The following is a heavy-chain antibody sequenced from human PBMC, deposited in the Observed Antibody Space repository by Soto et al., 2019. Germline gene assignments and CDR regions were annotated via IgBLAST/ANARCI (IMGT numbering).Heavy chain of an antibody. V-gene: IGHV3-15*07. CDR3: TTDTYYYVSSGYYPNFDY. CDR2: IKSKTDGGTT. CDR1: GFTFSNAW. J-gene: IGHJ4*02. D-gene: IGHD3-22*01. Sequence: EVQLVESGGGLVKPGGSLRLSCAASGFTFSNAWMNWVRQAPGKGLEWVGRIKSKTDGGTTDYAAHVKGTFTISRDDSKNRMYQKMNSLKTEDTAVYYCTTDTYYYVSSGYYPNFDYWGQGTLVTVSS.